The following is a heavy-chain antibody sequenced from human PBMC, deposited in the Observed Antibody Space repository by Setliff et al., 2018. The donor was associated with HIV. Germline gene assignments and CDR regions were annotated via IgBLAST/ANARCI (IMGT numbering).Heavy chain of an antibody. V-gene: IGHV4-30-4*01. CDR2: FMYTDIHYVNYLN. J-gene: IGHJ4*02. Sequence: SETLSLTCAVSGASFVGDNHWSWIRQTPERGLEWIAYFMYTDIHYVNYLNYRNPSLASRLSISVDKSKNQFSLTSSPVTAADTAVYCCARARSDWYNVRPYYFDLWGQGTPVTVSS. CDR1: GASFVGDNH. CDR3: ARARSDWYNVRPYYFDL. D-gene: IGHD6-19*01.